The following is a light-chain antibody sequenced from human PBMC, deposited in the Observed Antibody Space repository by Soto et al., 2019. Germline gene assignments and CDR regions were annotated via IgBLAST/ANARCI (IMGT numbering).Light chain of an antibody. J-gene: IGKJ1*01. Sequence: EIVLTQSPGTLSLSPGERATLSCRASQSVSSSYLAWYQQKPGQAPRLLIYGASSRATGIPDRFSGSGSGTDFTLTISRLEPEDFGVYYCQQHGSSPSTFGQGTRV. V-gene: IGKV3-20*01. CDR1: QSVSSSY. CDR3: QQHGSSPST. CDR2: GAS.